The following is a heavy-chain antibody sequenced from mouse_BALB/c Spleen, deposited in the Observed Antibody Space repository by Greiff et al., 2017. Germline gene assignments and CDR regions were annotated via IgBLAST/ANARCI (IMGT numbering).Heavy chain of an antibody. D-gene: IGHD2-4*01. V-gene: IGHV3-2*02. CDR2: ISYSGST. Sequence: EVQGVESGPGLVKPSQSLSLTCTVTGYSITSDYAWNWIRQFPGNKLEWMGYISYSGSTSYNPSLKSRISITRDTSKNQFFLQLNSVTTEDTATYYCARWGYDYGYAMDYWGQGTSVTVSS. J-gene: IGHJ4*01. CDR1: GYSITSDYA. CDR3: ARWGYDYGYAMDY.